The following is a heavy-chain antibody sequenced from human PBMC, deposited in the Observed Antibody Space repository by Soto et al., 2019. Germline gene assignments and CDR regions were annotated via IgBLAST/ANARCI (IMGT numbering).Heavy chain of an antibody. D-gene: IGHD1-1*01. J-gene: IGHJ5*02. Sequence: ESGGGVVQPGRSLRLSCAASGFTFSSYAMHWVRQAPGKGLEWVAVISYDGSNKYYADSVKGRFTISRDNSKNTLYLQMNSLRAEDTAVYYCARVLLTGRLPSNWFDPWGQGTLVTVSS. CDR3: ARVLLTGRLPSNWFDP. V-gene: IGHV3-30-3*01. CDR2: ISYDGSNK. CDR1: GFTFSSYA.